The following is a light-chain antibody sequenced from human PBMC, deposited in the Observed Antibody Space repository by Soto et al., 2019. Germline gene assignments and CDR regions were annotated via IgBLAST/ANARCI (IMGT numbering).Light chain of an antibody. CDR1: QTISGNY. Sequence: EIALTQSAAYLSLYPGESVTLSCRTSQTISGNYLSWDQRRPGQVPRLLLFGAYIRATDIPAMFRGSRPGRDFTLAITSLEPDEFAVYYCHQNYYLPWTFGQGTRLQMK. J-gene: IGKJ2*02. CDR2: GAY. V-gene: IGKV3D-7*01. CDR3: HQNYYLPWT.